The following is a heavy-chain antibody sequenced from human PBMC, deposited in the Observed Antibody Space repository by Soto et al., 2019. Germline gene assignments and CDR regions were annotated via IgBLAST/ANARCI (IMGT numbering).Heavy chain of an antibody. D-gene: IGHD6-13*01. CDR2: NYYSGIT. CDR3: ASGSRISGIYYGMDV. J-gene: IGHJ6*02. CDR1: GGSISSGGYY. Sequence: QVQLQESGPGLVKPSQTLSLTCTVSGGSISSGGYYWTCIRQHPGKGLEWIGYNYYSGITYYNPSLKSRVTLSLDKSKTPFSPKLSPVTATDTAVYYCASGSRISGIYYGMDVWGQGTTVTVSS. V-gene: IGHV4-31*03.